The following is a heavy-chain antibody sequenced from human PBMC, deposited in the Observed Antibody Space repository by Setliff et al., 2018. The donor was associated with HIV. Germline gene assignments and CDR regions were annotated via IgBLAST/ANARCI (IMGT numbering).Heavy chain of an antibody. CDR2: IKQDGSEK. Sequence: PGGSLRLSCVASGFTFSTYWMSWVRQAPGKGLEWVATIKQDGSEKYSVDSVKGRFTISRDNAKNSLYLQMNSLRAEDTAVYYCAKVESYYDSSGPDYWGQGTLVTVSS. J-gene: IGHJ4*02. V-gene: IGHV3-7*01. CDR3: AKVESYYDSSGPDY. D-gene: IGHD3-22*01. CDR1: GFTFSTYW.